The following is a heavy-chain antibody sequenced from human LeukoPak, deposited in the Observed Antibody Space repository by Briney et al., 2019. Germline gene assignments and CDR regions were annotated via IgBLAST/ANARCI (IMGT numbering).Heavy chain of an antibody. CDR3: ANVAKGRFFFYHMDV. CDR1: GRTNNRFG. V-gene: IGHV1-18*01. Sequence: ASVRVSCKASGRTNNRFGVTWVRQAPGQGLEWIGWISSDNGIPRYADKFQGRVTITADTSTTTAYIEMRSLTYDDTAVYFCANVAKGRFFFYHMDVWGKGTTVTVPS. CDR2: ISSDNGIP. D-gene: IGHD2-2*01. J-gene: IGHJ6*04.